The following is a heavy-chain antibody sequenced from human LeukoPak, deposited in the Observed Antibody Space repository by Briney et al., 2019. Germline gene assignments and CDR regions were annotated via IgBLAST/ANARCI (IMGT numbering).Heavy chain of an antibody. J-gene: IGHJ4*02. V-gene: IGHV3-74*01. CDR3: AKHEYGDPYRQFDY. CDR1: GFTFSNYW. CDR2: INNDGSTT. D-gene: IGHD4-17*01. Sequence: PGGSLRLSCAASGFTFSNYWMHWVRQTPGKGLVWVSRINNDGSTTSYADSVKGRFTISRDNSKNTLYLQMNSLRAEDTAVYYCAKHEYGDPYRQFDYWGQGTLVTVSS.